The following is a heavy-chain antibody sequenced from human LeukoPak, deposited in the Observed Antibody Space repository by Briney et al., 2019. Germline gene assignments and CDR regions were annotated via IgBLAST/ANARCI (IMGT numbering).Heavy chain of an antibody. V-gene: IGHV3-23*01. J-gene: IGHJ3*02. CDR3: AQQWLILGAFDI. CDR2: IIGSGTTT. CDR1: GFTFSTYA. Sequence: GGSLRLSCAASGFTFSTYAMSWVRQAPGKGLEWVSLIIGSGTTTYYADSVRGRFTISRDNSKSTLYLQMDSLRAEDTAVYYCAQQWLILGAFDIWGQGTMVTVSS. D-gene: IGHD6-19*01.